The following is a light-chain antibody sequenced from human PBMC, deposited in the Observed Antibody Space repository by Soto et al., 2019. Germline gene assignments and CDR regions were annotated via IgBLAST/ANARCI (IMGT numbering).Light chain of an antibody. CDR3: QQRSNWPPT. CDR1: QSVSSY. Sequence: EILLTQSPATLSLSLGERATLSCRASQSVSSYLAWYQQTPGQAQRLLIYDASNRDTGIPARLSVTWSGTDFTLTLSRLEPEDFPVYYCQQRSNWPPTVGQGTKVDIK. J-gene: IGKJ1*01. V-gene: IGKV3-11*01. CDR2: DAS.